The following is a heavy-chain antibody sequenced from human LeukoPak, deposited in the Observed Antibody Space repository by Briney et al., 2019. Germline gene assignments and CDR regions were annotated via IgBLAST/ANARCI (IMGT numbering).Heavy chain of an antibody. Sequence: GGSLRLSCAASGFTVSSNYMSWVRQAPGKGLEWVSVIYSGGSTYYADSVKGRFTISRDNSKNTLYLQMNSLRAEDTAVYYCARDRGAVAGSPVGAFDIWGQGTMVTVSS. CDR1: GFTVSSNY. D-gene: IGHD6-19*01. CDR3: ARDRGAVAGSPVGAFDI. J-gene: IGHJ3*02. V-gene: IGHV3-66*01. CDR2: IYSGGST.